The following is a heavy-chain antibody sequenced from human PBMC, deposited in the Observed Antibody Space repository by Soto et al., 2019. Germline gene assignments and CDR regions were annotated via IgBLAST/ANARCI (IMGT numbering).Heavy chain of an antibody. D-gene: IGHD2-15*01. J-gene: IGHJ4*02. CDR1: GFTFSSYW. Sequence: EVQLVESGGGLVQPGGCLRLSCAASGFTFSSYWMHWVRQAPGKGLVWVSRINSDGSSTSYAYSVKGRFTISRDNAKNTLYLQMNSLRAEDTAVYYCVRTSLVVAAATREDYWGQGTLVTVSS. CDR2: INSDGSST. CDR3: VRTSLVVAAATREDY. V-gene: IGHV3-74*01.